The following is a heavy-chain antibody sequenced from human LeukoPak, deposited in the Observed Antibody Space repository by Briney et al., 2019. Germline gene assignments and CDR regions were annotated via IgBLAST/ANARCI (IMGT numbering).Heavy chain of an antibody. D-gene: IGHD6-13*01. V-gene: IGHV3-30-3*02. CDR1: GFTFSSYP. CDR2: ISYDGSDK. Sequence: PGGSLRLSCAASGFTFSSYPMHWVRQAPGKGLEWVAVISYDGSDKYYADSVKGRFTISRDNSKNTLYLQMNSLRAEDTAVYYCAKYRFGYSRDFDYWGQGTLVTVSS. CDR3: AKYRFGYSRDFDY. J-gene: IGHJ4*02.